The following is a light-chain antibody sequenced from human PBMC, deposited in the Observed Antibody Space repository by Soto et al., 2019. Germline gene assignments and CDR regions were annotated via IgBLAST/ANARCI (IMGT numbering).Light chain of an antibody. CDR3: QQLNSYPLT. CDR1: QGISSY. Sequence: IQLTQSPSSLSASVGDRVTITCRASQGISSYLVWYQQKPGKAPKLLIYAASTLQSGVPSRFSGSESGTDFTLTISSLQPEDFATYYGQQLNSYPLTFGGGTKVEIK. CDR2: AAS. J-gene: IGKJ4*02. V-gene: IGKV1-9*01.